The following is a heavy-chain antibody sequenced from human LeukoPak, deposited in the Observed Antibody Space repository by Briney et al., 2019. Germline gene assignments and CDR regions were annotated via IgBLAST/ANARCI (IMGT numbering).Heavy chain of an antibody. V-gene: IGHV3-21*01. J-gene: IGHJ4*02. Sequence: GGSLRLSCAASGFSFSTYSMNWVRQAPGKGLEWVSSISSGGRYVYYADSVKGRFTISRDNAKNSLYLQMNGLRAEDTAVYYCARDPFTQQLGPIDYWGQGTLVTVSS. D-gene: IGHD6-13*01. CDR3: ARDPFTQQLGPIDY. CDR2: ISSGGRYV. CDR1: GFSFSTYS.